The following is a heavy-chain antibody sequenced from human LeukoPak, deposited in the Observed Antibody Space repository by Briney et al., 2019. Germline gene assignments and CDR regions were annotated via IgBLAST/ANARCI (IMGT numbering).Heavy chain of an antibody. CDR3: ARETPYGSGSYPFDY. CDR1: GGSISSYY. CDR2: IYNTGST. V-gene: IGHV4-59*01. D-gene: IGHD3-10*01. J-gene: IGHJ4*02. Sequence: SETLSLTCTVSGGSISSYYWNWIRQPPGKGLEWIGYIYNTGSTSNNPSLKSRVTISVDTSKKHFSLRLSSATAADTAVYYCARETPYGSGSYPFDYWGQGILVTVSS.